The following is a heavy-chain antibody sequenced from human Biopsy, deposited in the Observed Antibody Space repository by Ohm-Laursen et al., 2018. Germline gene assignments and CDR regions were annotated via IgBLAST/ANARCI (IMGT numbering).Heavy chain of an antibody. Sequence: SQTLSLTCTVSGGSVSSGSYYWSWIRQPPGKGLEWIGYIYYSGSTNYNPSLKSRVTISVDTSKNQFSLKLSSVTAADTAVYFCARGSSYGYDFDYWGQGTLVAVSS. J-gene: IGHJ4*02. D-gene: IGHD5-18*01. V-gene: IGHV4-61*01. CDR2: IYYSGST. CDR3: ARGSSYGYDFDY. CDR1: GGSVSSGSYY.